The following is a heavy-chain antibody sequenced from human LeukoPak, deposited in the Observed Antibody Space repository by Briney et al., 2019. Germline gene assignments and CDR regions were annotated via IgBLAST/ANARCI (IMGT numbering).Heavy chain of an antibody. D-gene: IGHD1-26*01. CDR3: ARVEWELRWFDP. Sequence: IRYIYYTRSTNYNPSLKSRFTISVDTSKNQFSLKLTSVTAADTAVYYCARVEWELRWFDPWGQGTLVTVSS. V-gene: IGHV4-59*01. CDR2: IYYTRST. J-gene: IGHJ5*02.